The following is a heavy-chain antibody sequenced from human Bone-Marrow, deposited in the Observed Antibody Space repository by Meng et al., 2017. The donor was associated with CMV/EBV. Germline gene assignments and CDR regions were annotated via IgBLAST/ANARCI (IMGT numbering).Heavy chain of an antibody. CDR1: GFTVSSNY. CDR3: ARDPYSSGSTH. V-gene: IGHV3-66*02. D-gene: IGHD6-19*01. J-gene: IGHJ4*02. CDR2: IYSGGST. Sequence: GRSLRLSCAASGFTVSSNYMSWVRQAPGKGLEWVSVIYSGGSTYYADSVKGRFTISRDNSKNTLYLQMNSLRAEDTAVYYCARDPYSSGSTHWGQGTLVTVSS.